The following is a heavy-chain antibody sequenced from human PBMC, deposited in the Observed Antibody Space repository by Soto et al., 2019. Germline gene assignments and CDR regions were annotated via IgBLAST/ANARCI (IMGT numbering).Heavy chain of an antibody. CDR2: VSKSDYT. V-gene: IGHV3-21*01. Sequence: GGSLRLSCAVSGFNFNNYGINWVRQAPGRGLEWVSSVSKSDYTYYSDSVKGRFTISRDNAKNSVSLQMNTLRAEDTAVYYCAREDSIIIPAVSDFWGQGTLVTVSS. J-gene: IGHJ4*02. CDR3: AREDSIIIPAVSDF. CDR1: GFNFNNYG. D-gene: IGHD2-2*01.